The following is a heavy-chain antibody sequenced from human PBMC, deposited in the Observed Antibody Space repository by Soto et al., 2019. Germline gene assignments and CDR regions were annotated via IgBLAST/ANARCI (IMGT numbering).Heavy chain of an antibody. Sequence: GASVKVSCKVSGYTLTELSMHWVRQAPGKGLEWMGGFDPEDGETIYAQKFQGRVTMTRNTSISTAYMELSSLRSEDTAVYYCAMEGVGYCSGGSCYGGDYWGQGTLVTVSS. CDR3: AMEGVGYCSGGSCYGGDY. CDR1: GYTLTELS. CDR2: FDPEDGET. D-gene: IGHD2-15*01. J-gene: IGHJ4*02. V-gene: IGHV1-24*01.